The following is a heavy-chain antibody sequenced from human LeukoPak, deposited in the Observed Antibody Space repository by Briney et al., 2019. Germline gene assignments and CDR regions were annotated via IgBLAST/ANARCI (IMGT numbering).Heavy chain of an antibody. CDR3: ASLGYYGSGISRGNDAFDI. V-gene: IGHV1-69*13. CDR2: IIPIFGTA. J-gene: IGHJ3*02. CDR1: GGTFSSYA. D-gene: IGHD3-10*01. Sequence: GASVKVSCKASGGTFSSYAISWVRQAPGQGLEWMGGIIPIFGTANYAQKFQGRVTITADESTSTAYMELSSLRSEDTAVYYCASLGYYGSGISRGNDAFDIWGQGTMVTVSS.